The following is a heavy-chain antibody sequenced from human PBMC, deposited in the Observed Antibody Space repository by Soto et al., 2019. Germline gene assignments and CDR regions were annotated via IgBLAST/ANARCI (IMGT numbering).Heavy chain of an antibody. CDR1: GGSISSYY. D-gene: IGHD2-2*01. V-gene: IGHV4-4*07. Sequence: QVKLQESGPGLLKPSETLSLTCTVSGGSISSYYWSWIRQPAGTGLEWIGRIYTSGSTNYYPSLNGRVTISVDTSKSQCSLKLCSVTAADTAVYYCARACSSNSFYDVFDYWGQGTLVTVSS. CDR3: ARACSSNSFYDVFDY. CDR2: IYTSGST. J-gene: IGHJ4*02.